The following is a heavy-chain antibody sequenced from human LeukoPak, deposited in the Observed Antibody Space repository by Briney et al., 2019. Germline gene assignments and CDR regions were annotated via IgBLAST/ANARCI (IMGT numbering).Heavy chain of an antibody. Sequence: GGSLRLSCSASGFTFSSYAMHWVRQAPGKGLEYVSAISSNGGSTYYADSVKGRFTISRDNSKNTLYLQMNSLRAEDTAVYYCARAHDILTGYYLFDYWGQGTLVTVSS. J-gene: IGHJ4*02. D-gene: IGHD3-9*01. CDR3: ARAHDILTGYYLFDY. CDR2: ISSNGGST. CDR1: GFTFSSYA. V-gene: IGHV3-64*04.